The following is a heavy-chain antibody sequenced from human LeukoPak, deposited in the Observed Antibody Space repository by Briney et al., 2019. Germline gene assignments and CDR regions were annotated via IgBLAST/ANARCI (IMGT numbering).Heavy chain of an antibody. V-gene: IGHV3-7*01. D-gene: IGHD2-15*01. CDR3: AKFSRAADSY. CDR2: IKQDGSVK. Sequence: GGSLRLSCAASGFTFSSYWMSWVRQTPGKGLEWVANIKQDGSVKQYVDSVKGRFTISRDNAKTSLYLQMDSLRAEDTAVYYCAKFSRAADSYWGQGTLVTVSS. CDR1: GFTFSSYW. J-gene: IGHJ4*02.